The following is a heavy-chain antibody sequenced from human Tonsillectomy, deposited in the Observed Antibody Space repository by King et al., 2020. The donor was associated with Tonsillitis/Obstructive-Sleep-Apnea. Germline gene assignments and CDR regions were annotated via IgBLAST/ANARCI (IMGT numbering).Heavy chain of an antibody. J-gene: IGHJ3*02. CDR2: ISSSSSYT. D-gene: IGHD4-23*01. CDR1: GFTFSDYY. Sequence: VQLVESGGGLVKPGGSLRLSCAASGFTFSDYYMSWIRQAPGKGLEWVSYISSSSSYTNYADSVKGRFTISIDTAKNSLYLQMNSLRAEDAAVYYCASPTVENAFDIWGQGTMVTVSS. V-gene: IGHV3-11*06. CDR3: ASPTVENAFDI.